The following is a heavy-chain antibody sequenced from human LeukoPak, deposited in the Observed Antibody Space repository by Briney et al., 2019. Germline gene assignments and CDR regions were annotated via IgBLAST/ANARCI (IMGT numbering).Heavy chain of an antibody. J-gene: IGHJ4*02. V-gene: IGHV3-21*01. CDR2: ISGSTYYI. CDR3: ATEHYGSLAG. CDR1: GFAFSSYT. Sequence: GGSLRLSCVASGFAFSSYTINWVRQTPGKGLEWVSSISGSTYYIYYADSVRGRFTISRDNAENSVYLQMNSLRAEDTAVYYCATEHYGSLAGWGQGTLVTVSS. D-gene: IGHD2-15*01.